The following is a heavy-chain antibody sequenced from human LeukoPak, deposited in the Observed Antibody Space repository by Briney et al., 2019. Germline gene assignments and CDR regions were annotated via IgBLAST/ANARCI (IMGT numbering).Heavy chain of an antibody. V-gene: IGHV3-33*01. CDR2: IWYDGSNK. CDR1: GFTFSSYV. CDR3: ARSVTGTNYFDY. J-gene: IGHJ4*02. Sequence: PGRSLRLSCAASGFTFSSYVMHWVRQAPGKGLEWVAVIWYDGSNKYYADSVKGRFTISRDNSKNTLYLQMNSLRAEDTAVYYCARSVTGTNYFDYWGQGTLVTVSS. D-gene: IGHD1-20*01.